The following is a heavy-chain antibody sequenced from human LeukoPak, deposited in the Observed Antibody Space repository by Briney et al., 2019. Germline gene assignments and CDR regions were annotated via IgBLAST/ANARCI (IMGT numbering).Heavy chain of an antibody. CDR2: XXXXXXX. D-gene: IGHD2-15*01. CDR1: GGSISSYY. Sequence: SATLSLTCPVSGGSISSYYWSWIRQPPGKGXXXXXXXXXXXXXXYNPSLKSRVTISVDTSKNQFSLKLSSVTAADTAVYYCARDGPHGPGYCSGGSCYEVGSFDPWGQGTLVTVSS. CDR3: ARDGPHGPGYCSGGSCYEVGSFDP. J-gene: IGHJ5*02. V-gene: IGHV4-59*01.